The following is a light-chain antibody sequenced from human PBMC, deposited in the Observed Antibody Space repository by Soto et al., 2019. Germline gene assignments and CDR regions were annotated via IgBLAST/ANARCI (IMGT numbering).Light chain of an antibody. V-gene: IGKV1-39*01. J-gene: IGKJ2*01. CDR1: QRVTTY. CDR3: QQTYTTPYT. Sequence: IQMTQSPSSLSASVGDRVTITCRASQRVTTYVNWYQQKPGGAPKLLLTTSGTLQRGVPSRFSGSGSGTEFTLTITTLQPVDFATYFCQQTYTTPYTFGQGTKLEI. CDR2: TSG.